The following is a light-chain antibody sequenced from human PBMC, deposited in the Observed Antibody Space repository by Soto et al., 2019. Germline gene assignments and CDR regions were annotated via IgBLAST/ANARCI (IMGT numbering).Light chain of an antibody. V-gene: IGKV3-20*01. J-gene: IGKJ1*01. Sequence: EIVLTQSPGTLSLSPGERATLSCRASQSVSSSYLAWYQQKPGQAPRLLIYGASSRATGIPDRFSGSGSGTDFTLTISRLEPEDFAVYYCQKRAKFGQWTKV. CDR2: GAS. CDR3: QKRAK. CDR1: QSVSSSY.